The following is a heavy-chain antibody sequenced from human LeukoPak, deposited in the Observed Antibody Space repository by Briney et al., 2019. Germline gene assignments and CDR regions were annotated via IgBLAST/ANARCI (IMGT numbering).Heavy chain of an antibody. CDR2: IYYSGTT. CDR1: GGSISSHY. J-gene: IGHJ3*02. D-gene: IGHD3-10*01. V-gene: IGHV4-59*11. CDR3: ARVDGSGNYYHDAFDI. Sequence: PSETLSLTCTVSGGSISSHYWSWIRQPPGKGLEWIGYIYYSGTTNYNPSLKSRFTISLDTSKNQFSLRLSSVTAADTAVYYCARVDGSGNYYHDAFDIWGQGTMVTVSS.